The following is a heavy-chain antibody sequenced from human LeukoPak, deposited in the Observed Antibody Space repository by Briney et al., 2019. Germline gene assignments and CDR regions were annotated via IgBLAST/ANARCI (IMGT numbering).Heavy chain of an antibody. CDR2: IRSGSSTI. D-gene: IGHD6-13*01. CDR3: GRSYSSSWVDY. CDR1: GFTFSCLS. J-gene: IGHJ4*02. Sequence: GGSLRLSCAASGFTFSCLSMNWVRQAPGKGREGGSYIRSGSSTINYADSVKGQFNISSDNAKNSLYLQMNSLRAEDTAVYYCGRSYSSSWVDYWGQGTLVTVSS. V-gene: IGHV3-48*04.